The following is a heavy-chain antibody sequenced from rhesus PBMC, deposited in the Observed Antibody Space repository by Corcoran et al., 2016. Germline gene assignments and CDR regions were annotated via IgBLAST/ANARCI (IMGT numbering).Heavy chain of an antibody. D-gene: IGHD2-2*01. CDR3: ARSDQYCTSTTCYAAGGDAFDF. CDR2: IYGSGGGP. V-gene: IGHV4-106*01. Sequence: QVQLQESGPGLVKPSETLSLTCAVSGGSISDDYYWSWIRQPPGKGLEWIGYIYGSGGGPNYNPSLKNRVTMLRDTSKNQFSLKLSAVTAADTAVYYCARSDQYCTSTTCYAAGGDAFDFWGQGLRVTVSS. CDR1: GGSISDDYY. J-gene: IGHJ3*01.